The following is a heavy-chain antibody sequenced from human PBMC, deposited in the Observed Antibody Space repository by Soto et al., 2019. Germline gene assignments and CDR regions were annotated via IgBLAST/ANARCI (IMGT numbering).Heavy chain of an antibody. J-gene: IGHJ4*02. Sequence: QVQLVQSGAEVKQPGSSVKVSCKASGDTFNFYTINWVRQAPGLGLEWMGRFKPKLSMSNSALSFQGRVSITGDKSGGTPSWVLRTVRYPDATIYSSATSYGSACRAFYYWCSGVLVTFSS. CDR1: GDTFNFYT. V-gene: IGHV1-69*02. CDR2: FKPKLSMS. CDR3: ATSYGSACRAFYY. D-gene: IGHD3-10*01.